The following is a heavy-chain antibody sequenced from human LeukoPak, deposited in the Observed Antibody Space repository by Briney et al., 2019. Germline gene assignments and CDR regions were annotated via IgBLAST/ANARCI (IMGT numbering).Heavy chain of an antibody. CDR2: FDPEDGET. CDR3: ATASTYYSGDAFDI. J-gene: IGHJ3*02. CDR1: GYTLTELS. Sequence: ASVKVSCKVSGYTLTELSMHWVRQAPGKGLEWMGGFDPEDGETIYAQKFQGRVTVTEDTSTDTAYMELSSLRSEDTAVYYCATASTYYSGDAFDIWGQGTMVTVSS. V-gene: IGHV1-24*01. D-gene: IGHD3-22*01.